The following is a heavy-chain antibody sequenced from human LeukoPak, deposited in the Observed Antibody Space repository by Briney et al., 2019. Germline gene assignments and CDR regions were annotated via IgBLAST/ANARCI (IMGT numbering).Heavy chain of an antibody. D-gene: IGHD6-13*01. CDR2: FDPEDGET. J-gene: IGHJ4*02. V-gene: IGHV1-24*01. CDR1: GYTLTELS. CDR3: TTDIIGSSWYYFDY. Sequence: ASVKVSCKVSGYTLTELSMHWVRQAPGKGLEWMGGFDPEDGETIYAQKFQGRVTMTEETSTDTAYMELSSLRSEDTAVYYCTTDIIGSSWYYFDYWGQGTLVTVSS.